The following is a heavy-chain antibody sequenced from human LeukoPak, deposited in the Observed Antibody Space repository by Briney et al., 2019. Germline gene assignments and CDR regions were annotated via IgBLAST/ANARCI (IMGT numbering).Heavy chain of an antibody. J-gene: IGHJ6*03. CDR2: IKQDGSEK. Sequence: GGSLRLSCAASGFTFSSYWMSWVRQAPGKGLEWVAIIKQDGSEKYYVDSVKGRFTISRDNAKNSLYLQMNSLRAEDTAVYYCARENYDFWSGYYAPGDYYYYYMDVWGKGTTVTVSS. CDR3: ARENYDFWSGYYAPGDYYYYYMDV. D-gene: IGHD3-3*01. V-gene: IGHV3-7*01. CDR1: GFTFSSYW.